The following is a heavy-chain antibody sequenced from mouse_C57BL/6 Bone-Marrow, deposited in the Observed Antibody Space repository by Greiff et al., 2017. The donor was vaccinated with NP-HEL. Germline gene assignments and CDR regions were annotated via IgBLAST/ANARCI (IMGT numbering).Heavy chain of an antibody. J-gene: IGHJ3*01. CDR3: ARDAVYDGYPFAY. Sequence: EVKVVESGGGLVQSGRSLRLSCATSGFTFSDFYMEWVRQAPGKGLEWIAASRNKANDYTTEYSASVKGRFIVSRDTSQSILYLQMNALRAEDTAIYYCARDAVYDGYPFAYWGQGTLVTVSA. CDR2: SRNKANDYTT. V-gene: IGHV7-1*01. D-gene: IGHD2-3*01. CDR1: GFTFSDFY.